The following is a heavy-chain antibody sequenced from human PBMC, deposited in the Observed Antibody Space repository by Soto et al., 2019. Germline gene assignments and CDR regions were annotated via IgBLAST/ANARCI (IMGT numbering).Heavy chain of an antibody. CDR1: GFTFSSYS. V-gene: IGHV3-21*01. J-gene: IGHJ6*02. D-gene: IGHD4-17*01. Sequence: EVQLVESGGGLVKPGGSLRLSCAASGFTFSSYSMNWVRQAPGKGLEWVSSISSSSSYIYYADSVKGRFTISRDNAKNSRHQQMNSLRAEDTAVYYCARDRALRWNYCYNGLDVWGQGTTVTVSS. CDR2: ISSSSSYI. CDR3: ARDRALRWNYCYNGLDV.